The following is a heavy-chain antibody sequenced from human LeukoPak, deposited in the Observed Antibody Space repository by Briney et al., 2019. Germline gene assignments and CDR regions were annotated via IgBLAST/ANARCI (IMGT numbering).Heavy chain of an antibody. Sequence: GGSLRPSCAASGFTVSSNYMSWVRQAPGKGLEWVSVIYSGGSIYYADSVKGRFTISRDNAKNSLYLQMNSLRAEDTAVYYCARGPLGSVDYWGQGTLVTVSS. CDR2: IYSGGSI. V-gene: IGHV3-53*01. J-gene: IGHJ4*02. CDR1: GFTVSSNY. D-gene: IGHD1-14*01. CDR3: ARGPLGSVDY.